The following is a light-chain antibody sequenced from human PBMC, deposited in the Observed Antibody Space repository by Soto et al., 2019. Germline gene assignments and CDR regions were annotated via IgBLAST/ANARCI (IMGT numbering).Light chain of an antibody. CDR2: KAS. CDR1: QSISSW. Sequence: DIQIAQSPSTLSASVGDRVTIICRASQSISSWLAWYQQKGGKAPKLLISKASNLDSGVPSRFRGSGSGTEFTLTISRLQPDDFATYYCQHYNSSSEAFGQGTKVDIK. J-gene: IGKJ1*01. V-gene: IGKV1-5*03. CDR3: QHYNSSSEA.